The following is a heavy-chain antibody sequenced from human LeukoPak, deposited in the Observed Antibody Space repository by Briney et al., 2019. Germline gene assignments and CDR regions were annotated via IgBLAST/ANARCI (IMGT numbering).Heavy chain of an antibody. Sequence: GESLKISCKGSGYSFTSYWIGWVRQMPGKGLEWMGIIYPGDSDTRYSPSFQGQVTISADKSISTAYLQWSSLKASDTAMYYCARSRFLEWLSRGYYFDYWGQGTLVTVSS. CDR1: GYSFTSYW. V-gene: IGHV5-51*01. D-gene: IGHD3-3*01. CDR2: IYPGDSDT. CDR3: ARSRFLEWLSRGYYFDY. J-gene: IGHJ4*02.